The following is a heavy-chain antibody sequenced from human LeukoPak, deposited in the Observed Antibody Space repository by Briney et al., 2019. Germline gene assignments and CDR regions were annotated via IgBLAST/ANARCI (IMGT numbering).Heavy chain of an antibody. V-gene: IGHV3-21*01. CDR3: ARDAPVGAEKAFDI. Sequence: PGGSLRLSCAASGFTFSSYSMNWVRQAPGKGLEWVSSISSSSSYIYYADSVKGRFTISRDNAKNSLYLQMNSLRAEDTAVYYCARDAPVGAEKAFDIWGQGTMVTVSS. CDR2: ISSSSSYI. CDR1: GFTFSSYS. D-gene: IGHD1-26*01. J-gene: IGHJ3*02.